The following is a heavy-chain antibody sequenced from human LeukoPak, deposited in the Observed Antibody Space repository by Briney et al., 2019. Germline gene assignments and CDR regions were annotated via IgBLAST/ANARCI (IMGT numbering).Heavy chain of an antibody. Sequence: GSLRLSCAASGFTFSSYAMSWVRQAPGKGLEWVSAISGSGGSTYYADSVKGRFTISRDNSKNTLYLQMNSLRAEDTAVYYCAKDGSSSWYAESFDYWGQGTLVTVSS. D-gene: IGHD6-13*01. J-gene: IGHJ4*02. V-gene: IGHV3-23*01. CDR3: AKDGSSSWYAESFDY. CDR2: ISGSGGST. CDR1: GFTFSSYA.